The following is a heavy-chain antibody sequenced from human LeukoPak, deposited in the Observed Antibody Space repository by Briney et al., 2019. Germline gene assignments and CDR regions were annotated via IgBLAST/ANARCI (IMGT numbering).Heavy chain of an antibody. CDR2: VDPEDGET. D-gene: IGHD1-26*01. J-gene: IGHJ4*02. CDR1: GYTFTDYY. Sequence: ASVKISCKAFGYTFTDYYIHWVKEAPGKGLEWMGRVDPEDGETTYAEKFQGRVTITADTSTDTAYMELNNLRSEDTAVYYCAREHSGSYFRANDFWGQGTLVTVSS. V-gene: IGHV1-69-2*01. CDR3: AREHSGSYFRANDF.